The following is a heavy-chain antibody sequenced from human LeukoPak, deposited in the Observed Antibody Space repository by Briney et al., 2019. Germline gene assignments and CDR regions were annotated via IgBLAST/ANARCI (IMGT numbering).Heavy chain of an antibody. CDR2: ISGSGGST. Sequence: GGSLRLSCAASGFTFSSYAMSWVRQAPGKGLEWVSAISGSGGSTYYADSVKGRFTISRDNSKNTLYLQMNSLRAEDTAVYYCAREGATMVRGDYYYGMDVWGQGTTVTVSS. CDR3: AREGATMVRGDYYYGMDV. CDR1: GFTFSSYA. V-gene: IGHV3-23*01. J-gene: IGHJ6*02. D-gene: IGHD3-10*01.